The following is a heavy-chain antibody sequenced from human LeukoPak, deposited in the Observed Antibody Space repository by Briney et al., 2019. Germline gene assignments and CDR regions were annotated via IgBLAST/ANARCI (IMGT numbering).Heavy chain of an antibody. J-gene: IGHJ3*02. CDR3: ARVGGIVVVAATPRWAFDI. D-gene: IGHD2-15*01. Sequence: GGSLRLSCAASGFTFSSYAMSWVRQAPGMGLEWVSSISSSSSYIYYADSVKGRFTISRDNAKNSLYLQMNSLRAEDTAVYYCARVGGIVVVAATPRWAFDIWGQGTMVTVSS. CDR1: GFTFSSYA. V-gene: IGHV3-21*01. CDR2: ISSSSSYI.